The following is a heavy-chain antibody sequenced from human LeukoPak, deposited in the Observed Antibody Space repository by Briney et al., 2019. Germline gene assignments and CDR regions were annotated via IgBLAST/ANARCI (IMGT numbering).Heavy chain of an antibody. CDR3: ARAGYCSSTSCYGRYYYYYGMDV. CDR2: IWYDGSSK. V-gene: IGHV3-33*01. D-gene: IGHD2-2*01. J-gene: IGHJ6*04. CDR1: GFTFSSYG. Sequence: GGSLRLSCAASGFTFSSYGMHWVRQAPGKGLEWVAVIWYDGSSKYYADSAKGRFTISRDNSKNTLYLQMNSLRAEDTAVYYCARAGYCSSTSCYGRYYYYYGMDVWGKGTTVTVSS.